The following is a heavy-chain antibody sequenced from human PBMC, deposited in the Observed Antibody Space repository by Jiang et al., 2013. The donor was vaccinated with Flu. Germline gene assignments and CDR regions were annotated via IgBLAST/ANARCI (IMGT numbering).Heavy chain of an antibody. CDR1: GTLTSYT. D-gene: IGHD3-9*01. J-gene: IGHJ3*02. V-gene: IGHV1-69*08. CDR2: IIPILTKA. CDR3: ARVFSDRDDEADAFDI. Sequence: GTLTSYTFGWVRQAPGQGLEWVGAIIPILTKAHYAKKFQGRVTITADKGTSTVHMELRSLRSEDTAIYYCARVFSDRDDEADAFDIWGQGTRVSVSS.